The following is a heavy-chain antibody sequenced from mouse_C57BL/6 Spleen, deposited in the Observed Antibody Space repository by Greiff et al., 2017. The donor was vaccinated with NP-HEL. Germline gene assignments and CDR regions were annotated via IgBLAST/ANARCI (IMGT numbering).Heavy chain of an antibody. J-gene: IGHJ4*01. CDR3: AREVITTVVAYYAMDY. D-gene: IGHD1-1*01. V-gene: IGHV1-81*01. CDR2: IYPRSGNT. CDR1: GYTFTSYG. Sequence: QVQLKQSGAELARPGASVKLSCKASGYTFTSYGISWVKQRTGQGLEWIGEIYPRSGNTYYNEKFKGKATLTADKSSSTAYMELRSLTSEDSAVYFCAREVITTVVAYYAMDYWGQGTSVTVSS.